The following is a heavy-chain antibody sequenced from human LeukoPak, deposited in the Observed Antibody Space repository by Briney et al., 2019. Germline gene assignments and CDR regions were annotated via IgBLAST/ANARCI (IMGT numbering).Heavy chain of an antibody. CDR1: GGSMTSDY. Sequence: SETLSLTCTVSGGSMTSDYWSWIRQSAGKGLEWIGRINTSGTTNYNPSLRSRVSMSLDTSKNQFSLKVSSVTAADTAVYYCPNLLLPAASGVFVIWAKGKRVTV. CDR3: PNLLLPAASGVFVI. V-gene: IGHV4-4*07. CDR2: INTSGTT. J-gene: IGHJ3*02. D-gene: IGHD3-22*01.